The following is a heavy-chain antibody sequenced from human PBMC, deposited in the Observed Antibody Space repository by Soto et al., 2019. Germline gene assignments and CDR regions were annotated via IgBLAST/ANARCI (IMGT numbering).Heavy chain of an antibody. V-gene: IGHV1-2*02. Sequence: QVQLVQSGAEVKKPGASVKVSCKASGYSFTDFYIHWVRQAPGQGLEWMGWINPKSGGSNYAQRFQGRVSMTGDTYTSTAYMELSSLRSDDTAISYSARTRTVTFPPPVFDAWGHGALVIGSS. CDR1: GYSFTDFY. J-gene: IGHJ4*01. CDR3: ARTRTVTFPPPVFDA. CDR2: INPKSGGS. D-gene: IGHD4-4*01.